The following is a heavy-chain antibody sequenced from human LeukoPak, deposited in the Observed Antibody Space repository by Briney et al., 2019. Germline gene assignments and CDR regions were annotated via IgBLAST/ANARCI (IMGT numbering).Heavy chain of an antibody. CDR2: INHSGST. Sequence: SETLSLTCAVYGGSFSGYYWSWIRQPPGKGLEWIGEINHSGSTNYNPSLKSRVTISVDTSKNQFSLKLSSVTAADTAVYYWARGEPEYYDILTGYPLDYWGQGTLVTVSS. CDR3: ARGEPEYYDILTGYPLDY. V-gene: IGHV4-34*01. J-gene: IGHJ4*02. CDR1: GGSFSGYY. D-gene: IGHD3-9*01.